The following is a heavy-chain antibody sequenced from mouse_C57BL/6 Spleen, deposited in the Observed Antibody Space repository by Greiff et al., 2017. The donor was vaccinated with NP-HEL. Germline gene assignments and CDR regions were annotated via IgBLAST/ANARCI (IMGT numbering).Heavy chain of an antibody. Sequence: VHVKQSGPELVKPGASVKISCKASGYSFTGYYMNWVKQSPEKSLEWIGEINPSTGGTTYNQKFKAKAPLTVDKSSSTAYMQLKSLTSEDSAVYYCARSSTVVDWYFDVWGTGTTVTVSS. V-gene: IGHV1-42*01. CDR2: INPSTGGT. D-gene: IGHD1-1*01. CDR1: GYSFTGYY. J-gene: IGHJ1*03. CDR3: ARSSTVVDWYFDV.